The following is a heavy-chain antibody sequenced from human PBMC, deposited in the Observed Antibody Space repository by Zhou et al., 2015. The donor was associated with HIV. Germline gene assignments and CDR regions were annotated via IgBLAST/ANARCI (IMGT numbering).Heavy chain of an antibody. CDR1: GGTFSSFS. D-gene: IGHD2-2*01. V-gene: IGHV1-69*08. Sequence: QVQLVQSGAEVKKPGSSVKVSCKASGGTFSSFSVNWVRQAPGQGLEWVGRIIPLLDEANYAQEFQGRVTITADKSTTTAYMELSSLTSEDTAVYYCARDRRGLSSLFDYWGQGTLVTVSS. J-gene: IGHJ4*02. CDR3: ARDRRGLSSLFDY. CDR2: IIPLLDEA.